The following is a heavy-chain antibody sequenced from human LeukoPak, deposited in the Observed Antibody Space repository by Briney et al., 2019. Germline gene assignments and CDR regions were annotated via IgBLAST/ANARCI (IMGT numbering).Heavy chain of an antibody. CDR3: ARQGGYTYGPGVY. V-gene: IGHV4-39*01. D-gene: IGHD5-18*01. CDR2: IYYSGST. Sequence: SETLSLTCTVSGGSIRSSSYYWGWIRQPPGKGPEWIGSIYYSGSTYYNPSLKSRVTISVDTSKNQFSLRLSSVTAADTAVYYCARQGGYTYGPGVYWGQGTLVTVSS. CDR1: GGSIRSSSYY. J-gene: IGHJ4*02.